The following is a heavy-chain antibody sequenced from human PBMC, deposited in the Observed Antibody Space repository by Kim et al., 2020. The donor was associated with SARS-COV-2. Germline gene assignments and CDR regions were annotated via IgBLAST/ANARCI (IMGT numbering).Heavy chain of an antibody. CDR1: GDSVSSNSVA. J-gene: IGHJ4*02. V-gene: IGHV6-1*01. CDR2: TYYRSKWYN. Sequence: SQTLSLTCAISGDSVSSNSVAWNWIRQSPSRGLEWLGRTYYRSKWYNEYAVSVKSRINITPDTSKNQFSLQLSSVTPEDTAVYYCAQSIYGSGWFVWGQGALVTVSS. D-gene: IGHD6-19*01. CDR3: AQSIYGSGWFV.